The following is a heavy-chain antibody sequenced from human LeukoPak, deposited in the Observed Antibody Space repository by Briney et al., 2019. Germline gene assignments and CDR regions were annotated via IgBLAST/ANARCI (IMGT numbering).Heavy chain of an antibody. V-gene: IGHV4-39*07. J-gene: IGHJ3*02. Sequence: SETLSLTCTVSGDSVSTTSFYWGWIRQPPGKGPDCLGTTYSRGSTCNPPLTSRVTISVDRSKNQFSLKLSSVTAADTAVYYCARSGPTAGRPDGFDIWGQGTMVTVSS. D-gene: IGHD2-2*01. CDR1: GDSVSTTSFY. CDR3: ARSGPTAGRPDGFDI. CDR2: TYSRGST.